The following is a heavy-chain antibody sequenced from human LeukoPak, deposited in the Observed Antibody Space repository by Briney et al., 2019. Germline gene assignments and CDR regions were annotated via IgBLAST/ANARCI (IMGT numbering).Heavy chain of an antibody. D-gene: IGHD6-13*01. CDR3: ARVQRAAAGTSDY. Sequence: GGSLRLSCAASGFTFSSYAMSWVRQAPGKGLEWVSSISSSSSYIYYADSVKGRFTISRDNAKNSLYLQMNSLRAEDTAVYYCARVQRAAAGTSDYWGQGTLVTVSS. V-gene: IGHV3-21*01. CDR2: ISSSSSYI. CDR1: GFTFSSYA. J-gene: IGHJ4*02.